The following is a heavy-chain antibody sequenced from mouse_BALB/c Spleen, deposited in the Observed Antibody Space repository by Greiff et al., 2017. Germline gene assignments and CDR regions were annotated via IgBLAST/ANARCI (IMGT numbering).Heavy chain of an antibody. D-gene: IGHD2-2*01. CDR2: IDPANGNT. J-gene: IGHJ2*01. V-gene: IGHV14-3*02. Sequence: VQLQQSGAELVKPGASVKLSCTASGFNIKDTYMHWVKQRPEQGLEWIGRIDPANGNTKYDPKFQGKATITADTSSNTAYLQLSSLTSEDTAVYYCARRDGYDPYFDYWGQGTTLTVSS. CDR1: GFNIKDTY. CDR3: ARRDGYDPYFDY.